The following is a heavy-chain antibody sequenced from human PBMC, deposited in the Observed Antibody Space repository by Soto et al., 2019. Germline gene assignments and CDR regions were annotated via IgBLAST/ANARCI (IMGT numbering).Heavy chain of an antibody. Sequence: EVQLVESGGGLVQPGRSRRLSCAASGFTVDDYAMHWVRQAPGKGLEWVSGISCNSSSIGYAGAVKGLFTISSDTAKNSLYLHMHSLRAEDTAFYYCAKDHSPMATTYYFDYWGQGTLVTVSS. J-gene: IGHJ4*02. CDR2: ISCNSSSI. V-gene: IGHV3-9*01. CDR1: GFTVDDYA. D-gene: IGHD5-18*01. CDR3: AKDHSPMATTYYFDY.